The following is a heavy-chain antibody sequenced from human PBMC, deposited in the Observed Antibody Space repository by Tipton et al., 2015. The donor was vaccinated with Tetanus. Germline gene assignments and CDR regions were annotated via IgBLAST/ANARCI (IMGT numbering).Heavy chain of an antibody. D-gene: IGHD4-23*01. V-gene: IGHV4-59*01. J-gene: IGHJ2*01. CDR3: ATMTPVDWYFDL. CDR2: IYYSGST. CDR1: GGSISSYF. Sequence: TLSLTCSVSGGSISSYFWSWIRQSPGQGLEWIGLIYYSGSTSYNPSLKNRVTISVDTSKNQLSLKLTSVTAADTAVYYCATMTPVDWYFDLWGRGTLVTVSS.